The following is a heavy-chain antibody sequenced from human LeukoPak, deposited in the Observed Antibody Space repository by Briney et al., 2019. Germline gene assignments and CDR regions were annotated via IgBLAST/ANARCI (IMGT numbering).Heavy chain of an antibody. CDR1: GGSISSYY. Sequence: SSETLSLTCTVSGGSISSYYWSWIRQPPGKGLEWIGYIYYSGSTNYNPSLKSRVTISVDTSKNQFSLKLSSVTAADTAVYYCARDFPPGGSGSYSHGWYFDLWGRGTLVTVSS. D-gene: IGHD3-10*01. V-gene: IGHV4-59*01. CDR2: IYYSGST. J-gene: IGHJ2*01. CDR3: ARDFPPGGSGSYSHGWYFDL.